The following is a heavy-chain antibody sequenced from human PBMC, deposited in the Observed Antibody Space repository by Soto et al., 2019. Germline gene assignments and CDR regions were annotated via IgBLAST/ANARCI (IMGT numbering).Heavy chain of an antibody. D-gene: IGHD3-9*01. CDR1: GFTFSSYA. Sequence: AGGSLRLSCAASGFTFSSYAMSWVRQAPGKGLEWVSGISGGGGGTHYTDSVKGRFTISRDNSKNTVFLQMNSLRAEDTAVYFCTKGSHYDILTAYHAFDFWGPGTLVTVSS. CDR2: ISGGGGGT. CDR3: TKGSHYDILTAYHAFDF. J-gene: IGHJ4*02. V-gene: IGHV3-23*01.